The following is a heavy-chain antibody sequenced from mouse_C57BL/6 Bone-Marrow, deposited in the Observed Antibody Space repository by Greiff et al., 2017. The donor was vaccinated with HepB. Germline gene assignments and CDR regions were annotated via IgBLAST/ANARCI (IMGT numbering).Heavy chain of an antibody. CDR3: AREDWYFDV. CDR1: GNTFTNYW. J-gene: IGHJ1*03. Sequence: QVQLQQSGAELVRPGTSVKMSCKASGNTFTNYWIGWAKQRPGHGLEWIGDIYPGGGYTNYNEKFKGKATLTADKSSSTSYMQFSSLTSEDSAIYYCAREDWYFDVWGTGTTVTVSS. V-gene: IGHV1-63*01. CDR2: IYPGGGYT.